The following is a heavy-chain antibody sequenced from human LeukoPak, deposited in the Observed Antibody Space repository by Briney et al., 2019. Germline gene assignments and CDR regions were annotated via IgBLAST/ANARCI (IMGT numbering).Heavy chain of an antibody. J-gene: IGHJ4*02. CDR3: ARAPNRGYSYAY. D-gene: IGHD5-18*01. Sequence: SETLSLTCTVSGGSISSSSYYWGWIRQPPGKGLEWIASIYYSGSSYYNPSLRSRVTISVDTSKNQFSLKLSSVTAADTAVYYCARAPNRGYSYAYWGQGTLDTVSS. CDR1: GGSISSSSYY. CDR2: IYYSGSS. V-gene: IGHV4-39*01.